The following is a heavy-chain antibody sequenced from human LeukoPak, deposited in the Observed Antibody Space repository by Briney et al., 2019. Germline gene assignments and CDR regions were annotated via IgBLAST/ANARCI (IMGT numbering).Heavy chain of an antibody. J-gene: IGHJ5*02. V-gene: IGHV4-4*07. D-gene: IGHD6-13*01. CDR3: AREGIAASGTNFCWFDP. Sequence: SETLSLTCTVPGGSISSYYWSWIRQSAGKGLEWIGRIYTSGSTNYNPSLKSRVIMSVDTSKNQFSLKLSSVTAADTAVYYCAREGIAASGTNFCWFDPWGQGTLVTVSS. CDR2: IYTSGST. CDR1: GGSISSYY.